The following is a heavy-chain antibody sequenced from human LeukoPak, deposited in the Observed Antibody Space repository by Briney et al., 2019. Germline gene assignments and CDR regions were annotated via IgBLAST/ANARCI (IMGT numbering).Heavy chain of an antibody. CDR3: ARGRLRRHQSGFDP. D-gene: IGHD5-12*01. CDR1: GFTFSSYS. Sequence: GGSLRLSCAASGFTFSSYSMNWVRQAPGKGLEWVSYISSSSSTIYYADSVKGRFTISRDNAKNSLYLQMNSLRVEDTAVYYCARGRLRRHQSGFDPWGQGTLVTVSS. J-gene: IGHJ5*02. CDR2: ISSSSSTI. V-gene: IGHV3-48*04.